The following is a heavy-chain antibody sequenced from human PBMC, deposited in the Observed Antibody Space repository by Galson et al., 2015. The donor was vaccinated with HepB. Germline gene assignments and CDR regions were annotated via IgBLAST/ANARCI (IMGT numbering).Heavy chain of an antibody. V-gene: IGHV1-69*13. J-gene: IGHJ6*03. Sequence: SVKVSCKASGGTFSTYAISWVRQAPGQGLEWMGGIIPIFGTTKYAQKFQGRVTITADGSTSTAYMELSSLRSEDTAVYFCARARGMSSSWHYYFMDVWGKGTTVIVSS. D-gene: IGHD6-19*01. CDR2: IIPIFGTT. CDR1: GGTFSTYA. CDR3: ARARGMSSSWHYYFMDV.